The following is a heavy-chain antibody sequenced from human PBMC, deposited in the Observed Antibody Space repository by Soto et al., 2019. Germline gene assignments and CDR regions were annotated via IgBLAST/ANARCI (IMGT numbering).Heavy chain of an antibody. D-gene: IGHD3-10*01. CDR2: ISGSGGST. Sequence: GGSLRLSCAASGFTFSSYAMSWVRQATGKGLEWVSAISGSGGSTYYAESVKGRFTISRDNSKNTLYLQMNSLRAEDTAVYYCAKDRSSGSDYWGQGTRVTVSS. CDR3: AKDRSSGSDY. V-gene: IGHV3-23*01. J-gene: IGHJ4*02. CDR1: GFTFSSYA.